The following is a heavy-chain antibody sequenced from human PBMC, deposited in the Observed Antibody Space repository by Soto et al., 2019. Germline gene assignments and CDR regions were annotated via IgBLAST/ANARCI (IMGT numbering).Heavy chain of an antibody. CDR1: GFSFNTRGVG. CDR2: TYWDNDR. J-gene: IGHJ1*01. CDR3: XHLVPGPLSFAY. D-gene: IGHD2-21*01. V-gene: IGHV2-5*02. Sequence: QITLKESGPTLVKPTQTLALNCTFSGFSFNTRGVGVAWIRQPPGKALEWLAVTYWDNDRRYRPSLTDRLTXXXXXXXXXXXXXXXXXXXXXXXXXXXXHLVPGPLSFAYWGQGALVSVSS.